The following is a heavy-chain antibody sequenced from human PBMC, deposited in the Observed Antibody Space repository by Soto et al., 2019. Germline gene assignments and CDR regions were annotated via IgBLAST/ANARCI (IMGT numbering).Heavy chain of an antibody. CDR2: VYYGGST. CDR3: ARYRDYHNFAY. CDR1: GGYISSYY. V-gene: IGHV4-59*08. D-gene: IGHD4-17*01. Sequence: SETLSLTCTVSGGYISSYYWSWIRQPPGKGLEWIGYVYYGGSTNYNPSLRSRVTISVDTSNNQVSLKLSSVTAADTAVYYCARYRDYHNFAYCGQGTLVTVSS. J-gene: IGHJ4*02.